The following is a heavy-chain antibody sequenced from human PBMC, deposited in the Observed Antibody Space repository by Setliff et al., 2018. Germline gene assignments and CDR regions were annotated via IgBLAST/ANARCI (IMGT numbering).Heavy chain of an antibody. CDR3: ARSSAPIKRDYMDV. D-gene: IGHD2-2*02. V-gene: IGHV3-48*01. J-gene: IGHJ6*03. Sequence: PGGSLRLSCAASGFTFSSYGMNWVRQAPGKGLEWLSYISSSSTTIYYADSVKGRFTVSRDNAKNSLYLQMNSLRADDAAVYYRARSSAPIKRDYMDVWGKGTTVTVSS. CDR1: GFTFSSYG. CDR2: ISSSSTTI.